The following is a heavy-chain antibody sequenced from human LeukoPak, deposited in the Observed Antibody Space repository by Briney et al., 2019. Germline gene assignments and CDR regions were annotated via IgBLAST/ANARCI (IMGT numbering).Heavy chain of an antibody. CDR3: ALWRDGYNYYYFDY. Sequence: GGSLRLSCAASGFTFSSYAMSWVRQAPGKGLEWVSAISGSGGSTYYVDSVKGRFTISRDNSKNTLYLQMNSLRAEDTAVYYCALWRDGYNYYYFDYWGQGTLVTVSS. CDR1: GFTFSSYA. J-gene: IGHJ4*02. CDR2: ISGSGGST. D-gene: IGHD5-24*01. V-gene: IGHV3-23*01.